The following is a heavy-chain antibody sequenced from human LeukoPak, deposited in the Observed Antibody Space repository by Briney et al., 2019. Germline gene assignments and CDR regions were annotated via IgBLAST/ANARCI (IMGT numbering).Heavy chain of an antibody. CDR2: ITPIFGTA. J-gene: IGHJ4*02. Sequence: GASVKVSCKASGGTFSRFTISWVRQAPGQGFEWMGGITPIFGTANFAQKFQGRVSITADESTSTAFMELSSLRSEDTAVYYCAREWGLESSGYYYAYWGQRTLVTVSS. V-gene: IGHV1-69*13. CDR1: GGTFSRFT. D-gene: IGHD3-22*01. CDR3: AREWGLESSGYYYAY.